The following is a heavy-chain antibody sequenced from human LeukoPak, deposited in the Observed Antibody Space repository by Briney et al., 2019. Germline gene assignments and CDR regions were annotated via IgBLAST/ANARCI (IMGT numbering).Heavy chain of an antibody. CDR2: IKSKTDGGTT. D-gene: IGHD3-16*02. J-gene: IGHJ4*02. V-gene: IGHV3-15*01. CDR1: GFTFSNAW. CDR3: TTDRPHDYVWGGYRPPNFDY. Sequence: GGSLRLSCGASGFTFSNAWMSWVRQAPGKGLEWVGRIKSKTDGGTTDYAAPVKGRFTISRDDSKNTLYLQMNSLKTEDTAVYYCTTDRPHDYVWGGYRPPNFDYWGQGTLVTVSS.